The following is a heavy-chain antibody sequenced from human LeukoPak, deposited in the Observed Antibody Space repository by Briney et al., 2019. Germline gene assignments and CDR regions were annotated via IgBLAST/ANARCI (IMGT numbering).Heavy chain of an antibody. CDR2: IKHDGSEK. Sequence: GGSLRLSCAASGFIFTNYFMSWVRQAPGKGLEWVASIKHDGSEKYYVDSVRGRFTISGDNTMNSLYLQMSSLRAEDTAVYYCARDPVEWDLRAFDIWGQGTMVTVSS. CDR3: ARDPVEWDLRAFDI. CDR1: GFIFTNYF. V-gene: IGHV3-7*01. J-gene: IGHJ3*02. D-gene: IGHD1-26*01.